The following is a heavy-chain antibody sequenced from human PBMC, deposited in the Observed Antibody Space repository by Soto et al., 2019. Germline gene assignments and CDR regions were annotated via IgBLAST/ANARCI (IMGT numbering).Heavy chain of an antibody. CDR2: LIPIFPTP. V-gene: IGHV1-69*12. CDR1: GGTFDNSA. J-gene: IGHJ6*02. CDR3: ARDKGRLQLGGNYYSAMDV. D-gene: IGHD5-12*01. Sequence: QVQLVQSGAEVKKPGSSVTVSCKASGGTFDNSAISWVRQAPGQGLEWMGGLIPIFPTPNYSQQFQGRVSITADESTSPAYMELTSLRSADTAVYYFARDKGRLQLGGNYYSAMDVWGQGNTVTVSS.